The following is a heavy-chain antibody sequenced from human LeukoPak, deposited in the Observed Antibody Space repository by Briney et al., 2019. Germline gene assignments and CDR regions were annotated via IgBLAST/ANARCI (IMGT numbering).Heavy chain of an antibody. CDR2: IYPGDSDT. J-gene: IGHJ5*02. V-gene: IGHV5-51*01. Sequence: GESLKISCKGYGYSYTSYWIGWVRQMPGKGLEWMGIIYPGDSDTRYSPSFQGQVTISADKSISTAYLQWSSLKASDTAMYYCARRGLMNACWFDPWGQGTLVTVSS. CDR1: GYSYTSYW. D-gene: IGHD3-16*01. CDR3: ARRGLMNACWFDP.